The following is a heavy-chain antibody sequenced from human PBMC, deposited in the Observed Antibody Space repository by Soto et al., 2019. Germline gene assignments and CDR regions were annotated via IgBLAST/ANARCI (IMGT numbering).Heavy chain of an antibody. CDR3: ARQNYYDSSGYLIDY. CDR1: VFTFSSYW. Sequence: LRLSCAASVFTFSSYWMHWVRQAPGKGLVWVSRINSDGSSTSYADSVKGRFTISRDNAKNTLYLQMNSLRAEDTAVYYCARQNYYDSSGYLIDYWGQGTLVTVSS. CDR2: INSDGSST. V-gene: IGHV3-74*01. D-gene: IGHD3-22*01. J-gene: IGHJ4*02.